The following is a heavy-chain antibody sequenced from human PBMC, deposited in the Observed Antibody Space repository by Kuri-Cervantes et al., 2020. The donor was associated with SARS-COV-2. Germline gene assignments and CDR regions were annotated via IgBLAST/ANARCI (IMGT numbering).Heavy chain of an antibody. V-gene: IGHV3-21*01. J-gene: IGHJ4*02. CDR2: ISSGSDYI. CDR3: GRHRGYCSGGGCYSTGFSFDH. Sequence: GESLKISCAASEFTFSSYDMTWVRQAPGMGLEWVSSISSGSDYIYYADSVKGRFTVSRDNAENSLYLQMNSRGVGDTAVYYCGRHRGYCSGGGCYSTGFSFDHWGQGALVTVSS. CDR1: EFTFSSYD. D-gene: IGHD2-15*01.